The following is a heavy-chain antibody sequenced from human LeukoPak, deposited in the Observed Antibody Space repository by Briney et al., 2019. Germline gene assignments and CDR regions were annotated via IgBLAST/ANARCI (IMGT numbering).Heavy chain of an antibody. CDR1: GGSISSGGYY. V-gene: IGHV4-31*03. CDR3: ARGEDLYYDFWSGYNRAGRYFDY. J-gene: IGHJ4*02. CDR2: IYYSGST. D-gene: IGHD3-3*01. Sequence: SETLSLTCTVSGGSISSGGYYWSWIRQHPGKGLEWIGYIYYSGSTYYNPPLKSRATISVDTSKNQFSLKLSSVTAADTAVYYCARGEDLYYDFWSGYNRAGRYFDYWGQGTLVTVSS.